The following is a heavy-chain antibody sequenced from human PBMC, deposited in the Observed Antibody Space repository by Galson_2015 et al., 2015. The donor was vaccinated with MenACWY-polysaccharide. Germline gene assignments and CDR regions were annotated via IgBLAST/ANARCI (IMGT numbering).Heavy chain of an antibody. CDR1: AFTFSSYW. CDR3: AHFGPDWELSQ. D-gene: IGHD1-7*01. J-gene: IGHJ4*02. V-gene: IGHV3-74*01. CDR2: ISTDGSFT. Sequence: SLRLSCAGSAFTFSSYWMHWVRQVPGKGLVWVSRISTDGSFTGNADSVKGRFTISRDNAKNTLYLQMNSLRVEDTAVYFCAHFGPDWELSQWGRGTLVTVSS.